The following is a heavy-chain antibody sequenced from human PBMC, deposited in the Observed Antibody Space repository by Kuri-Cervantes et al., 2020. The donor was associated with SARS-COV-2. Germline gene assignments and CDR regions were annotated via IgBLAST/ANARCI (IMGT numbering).Heavy chain of an antibody. V-gene: IGHV3-53*01. CDR3: ARRESWKGYFDI. D-gene: IGHD1-1*01. Sequence: GESLKISCAASGFTVSSNYMSWGRQAPGKGLEWVSVIYSGGGTYYADSVKGRFTISRDNYKNTLYLQMNSLRAEDTAVYYCARRESWKGYFDIWGQGTMVTVSS. CDR2: IYSGGGT. J-gene: IGHJ3*02. CDR1: GFTVSSNY.